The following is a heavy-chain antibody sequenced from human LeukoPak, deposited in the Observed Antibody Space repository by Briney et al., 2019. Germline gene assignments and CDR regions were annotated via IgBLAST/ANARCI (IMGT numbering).Heavy chain of an antibody. CDR3: AKEGGTIYFDS. CDR1: GFTFDDYS. D-gene: IGHD1-1*01. Sequence: GGSLRLSCAASGFTFDDYSMHWVRQSPGEGLEWVSLIRGDGSKAYSADSVKGRFTISRDSSKNSLYLQMSSLRTEDTALYYCAKEGGTIYFDSWGQGTLVTVSS. J-gene: IGHJ4*02. V-gene: IGHV3-43*01. CDR2: IRGDGSKA.